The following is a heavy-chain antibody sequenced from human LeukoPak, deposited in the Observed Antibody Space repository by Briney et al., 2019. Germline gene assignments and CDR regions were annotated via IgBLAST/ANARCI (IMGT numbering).Heavy chain of an antibody. CDR1: GYTFTSSA. D-gene: IGHD3-16*01. Sequence: ASVKVSCKASGYTFTSSAMNWVRQAPGQGLEWMGWINPNSGGTNFAQKFHGRVTLTRDTSISTAYMELSRLRSDDTAAYFCARVDSGGDYWGQGTLVTVSS. J-gene: IGHJ4*02. CDR2: INPNSGGT. CDR3: ARVDSGGDY. V-gene: IGHV1-2*02.